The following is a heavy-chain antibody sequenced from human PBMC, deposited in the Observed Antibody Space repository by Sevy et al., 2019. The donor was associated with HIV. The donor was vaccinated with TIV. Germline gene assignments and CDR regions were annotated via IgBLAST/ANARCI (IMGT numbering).Heavy chain of an antibody. J-gene: IGHJ4*02. Sequence: SETLSLTCTVSGDSVSTSNKFWGWIRQPPGKGLEWIGSIHLTLSTFYNPSLKSGVIISEDTYKNQFSLRLGSVSAADTAVYDCAGTQDGVGSAQGDSTSYPYAGDHYFDRWGRGTLVTVSS. CDR1: GDSVSTSNKF. V-gene: IGHV4-39*01. CDR2: IHLTLST. CDR3: AGTQDGVGSAQGDSTSYPYAGDHYFDR. D-gene: IGHD2-8*01.